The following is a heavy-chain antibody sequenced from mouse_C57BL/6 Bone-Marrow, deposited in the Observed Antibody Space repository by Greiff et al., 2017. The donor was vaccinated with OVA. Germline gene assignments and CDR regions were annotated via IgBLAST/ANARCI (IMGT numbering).Heavy chain of an antibody. Sequence: EVKLVESGPELVKPGASVKMSCKASGYTFTDYNMHWVKQSHGKSLEWIGYINPNNGGTSYNQKFKGKATLTVNKSSSTAYMELRSLTTADSAVYYCARNYGSSYVKDYWGQGTTLTVSS. CDR1: GYTFTDYN. J-gene: IGHJ2*01. CDR3: ARNYGSSYVKDY. V-gene: IGHV1-22*01. D-gene: IGHD1-1*01. CDR2: INPNNGGT.